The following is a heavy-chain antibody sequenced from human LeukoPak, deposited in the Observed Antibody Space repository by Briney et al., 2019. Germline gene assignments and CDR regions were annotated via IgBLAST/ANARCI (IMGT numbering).Heavy chain of an antibody. CDR1: RFSFTSYG. V-gene: IGHV3-23*01. D-gene: IGHD6-6*01. CDR2: ISDTGRDT. CDR3: AKRVPYSSSSVYFDY. Sequence: GGSLRLSCVASRFSFTSYGMSWVRQAPGKGLEWVSAISDTGRDTYYADSVKGRFTISRDDSKNTLYLQMNSLRADDTAVYYCAKRVPYSSSSVYFDYWGQGTLVTVSS. J-gene: IGHJ4*02.